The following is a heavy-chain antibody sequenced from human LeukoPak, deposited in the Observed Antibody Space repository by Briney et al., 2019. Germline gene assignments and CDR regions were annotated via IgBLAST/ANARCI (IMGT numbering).Heavy chain of an antibody. D-gene: IGHD5-18*01. CDR2: IYYSGST. CDR1: GGSISSSSYY. CDR3: ARGYSYGTGDAFDI. J-gene: IGHJ3*02. V-gene: IGHV4-39*07. Sequence: PSETLSLTCTVSGGSISSSSYYWGWIRQPPGKGLEWIGSIYYSGSTYYNPSLKSRVTISVDTSKNQFSLKLSSVTAADTAVYYCARGYSYGTGDAFDIWGQGTMVTVSS.